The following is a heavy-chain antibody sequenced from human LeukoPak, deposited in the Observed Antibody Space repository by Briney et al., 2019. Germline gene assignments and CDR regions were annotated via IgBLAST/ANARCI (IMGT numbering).Heavy chain of an antibody. CDR2: IGISSNKI. CDR1: GFTLRSYT. J-gene: IGHJ4*02. Sequence: PGGSLGLSCAASGFTLRSYTMNWVRQAPGKGLEWVSSIGISSNKIYYADSVKGRFIISRDNAKNSVYLQMNSLRAEDTAVYYCARVGPDSSGYSYFDYWGQGTLVTVSS. CDR3: ARVGPDSSGYSYFDY. D-gene: IGHD3-22*01. V-gene: IGHV3-21*01.